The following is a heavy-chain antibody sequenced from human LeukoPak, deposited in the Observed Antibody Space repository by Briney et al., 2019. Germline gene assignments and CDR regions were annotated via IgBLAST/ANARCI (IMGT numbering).Heavy chain of an antibody. CDR2: ISSSSSYI. CDR1: GFTFSRYW. V-gene: IGHV3-21*01. J-gene: IGHJ4*02. D-gene: IGHD6-13*01. CDR3: ARERWGIAAGLDY. Sequence: PGGSLRLFCAASGFTFSRYWMTWVRQAPGKGLEWVSSISSSSSYIYYADSVKGRFTISRDNAKNSLYLQMNSLRAEDTAVYYCARERWGIAAGLDYWGQGTLVTVSS.